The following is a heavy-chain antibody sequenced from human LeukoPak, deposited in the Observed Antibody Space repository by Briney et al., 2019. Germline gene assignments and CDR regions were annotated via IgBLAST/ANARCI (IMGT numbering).Heavy chain of an antibody. V-gene: IGHV3-74*01. D-gene: IGHD3-22*01. CDR3: ARDKGDYHTSGSLFVF. CDR2: IEGDGNRI. J-gene: IGHJ4*02. CDR1: GFTLSAYW. Sequence: PGGSLRLSCAASGFTLSAYWMHWVRQAPGKGLMWVSRIEGDGNRITYADSVKGRFTISRDNAKNSLYLQMNSLRAEDTAVYYCARDKGDYHTSGSLFVFGGQGALVTVSS.